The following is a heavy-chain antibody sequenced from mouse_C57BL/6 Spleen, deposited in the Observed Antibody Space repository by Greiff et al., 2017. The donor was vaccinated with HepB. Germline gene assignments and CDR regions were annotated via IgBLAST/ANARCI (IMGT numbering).Heavy chain of an antibody. Sequence: EVMLVESVAELVRPGASVKLSCTASGFNIKNTYMHWVKQRPEQGLEWIGRIDPANGNTKYAPKFQGKVNITADTSSNTAYLQLSSLTSAYNAIYYWSRGGHYYDYGFAYWGQGTLVTVSA. CDR2: IDPANGNT. V-gene: IGHV14-3*01. J-gene: IGHJ3*01. CDR1: GFNIKNTY. D-gene: IGHD2-4*01. CDR3: SRGGHYYDYGFAY.